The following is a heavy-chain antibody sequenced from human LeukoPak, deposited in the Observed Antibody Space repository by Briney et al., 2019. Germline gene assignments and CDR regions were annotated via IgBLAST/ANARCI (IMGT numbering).Heavy chain of an antibody. V-gene: IGHV4-39*07. J-gene: IGHJ4*02. D-gene: IGHD1-1*01. CDR3: ARDRRWEPLEYYFDP. CDR1: GGSIDRTSSY. CDR2: INYVGST. Sequence: SETLSLTCSVSGGSIDRTSSYWGWVRQSPGKGLEWIGSINYVGSTYYNPSLKSRVTMSLDTSENQFSLRLSSVTAADTAVYFCARDRRWEPLEYYFDPWGQGTLVTVSS.